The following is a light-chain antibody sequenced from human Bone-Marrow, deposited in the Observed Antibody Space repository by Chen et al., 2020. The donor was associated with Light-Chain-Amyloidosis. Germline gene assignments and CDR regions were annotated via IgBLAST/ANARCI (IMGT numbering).Light chain of an antibody. V-gene: IGLV2-8*01. CDR3: CSYAGSNNLL. J-gene: IGLJ2*01. Sequence: QSALTQPPSASGSPGQSVTISCTGSSSDVGGYDYVSWYQQHPGKVPKVVIYEVSKRPSGVPDRLSGSKSGNTASLTVSVLQAEDEADYYCCSYAGSNNLLFGGGTKLTVL. CDR1: SSDVGGYDY. CDR2: EVS.